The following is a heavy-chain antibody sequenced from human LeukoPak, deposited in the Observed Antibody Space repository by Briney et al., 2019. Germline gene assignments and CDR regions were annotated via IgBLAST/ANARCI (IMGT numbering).Heavy chain of an antibody. CDR1: GFTVSSNY. CDR3: ASDYYDSSGYYYGYFQH. J-gene: IGHJ1*01. D-gene: IGHD3-22*01. V-gene: IGHV3-53*01. Sequence: GGSLRLSCAAPGFTVSSNYMSWVRQAPGKGLEWVSVIYSGGTTYYADSVKGRFTISRDNSKNTMYLQMNSLRAEDTAVYYCASDYYDSSGYYYGYFQHWGQGTLVTVSS. CDR2: IYSGGTT.